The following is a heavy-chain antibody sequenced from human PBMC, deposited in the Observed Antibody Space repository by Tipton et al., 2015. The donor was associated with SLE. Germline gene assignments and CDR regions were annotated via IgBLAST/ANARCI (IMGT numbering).Heavy chain of an antibody. J-gene: IGHJ3*01. Sequence: TLSLTCTVSGGSISSSSYYWSWIRQPAGKGLEWIGRIYIGGNTNYNPSLKSRVTLSVDTSKNQFSLKLSSVTAADTAVYYCASGILTGNAAFDAWGQGTMVSVSP. CDR2: IYIGGNT. CDR1: GGSISSSSYY. V-gene: IGHV4-61*02. CDR3: ASGILTGNAAFDA. D-gene: IGHD3-9*01.